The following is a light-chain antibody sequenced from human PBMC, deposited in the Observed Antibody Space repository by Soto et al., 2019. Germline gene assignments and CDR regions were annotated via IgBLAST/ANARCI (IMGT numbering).Light chain of an antibody. V-gene: IGKV3-20*01. CDR3: QQYGRSPFT. CDR1: QGVSSNN. CDR2: GTS. J-gene: IGKJ3*01. Sequence: ESVLTQAPVTLSWSPGERATLSFTARQGVSSNNLAWYQQRPGQAPRVVIYGTSTRATGIPERFSGSGSGTDFTLTISRLEPEDFAVYYCQQYGRSPFTFGPGTKVDIK.